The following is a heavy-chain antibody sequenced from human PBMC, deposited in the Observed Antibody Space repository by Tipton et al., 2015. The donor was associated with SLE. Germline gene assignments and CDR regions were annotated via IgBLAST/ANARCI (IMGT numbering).Heavy chain of an antibody. V-gene: IGHV4-59*12. D-gene: IGHD4-17*01. CDR1: GGSISSYY. J-gene: IGHJ4*02. CDR3: ARPYGDY. CDR2: IYYSGST. Sequence: TLSLTCTVSGGSISSYYWSWIRQPPGKGLEWIGYIYYSGSTNYNPSLKSRVTISVDTSKNQFSLILTSVTVADTAVYYCARPYGDYWGQGLLVSVSS.